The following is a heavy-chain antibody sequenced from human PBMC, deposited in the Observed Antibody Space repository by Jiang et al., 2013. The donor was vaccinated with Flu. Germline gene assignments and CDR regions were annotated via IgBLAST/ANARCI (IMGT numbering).Heavy chain of an antibody. Sequence: VESGAEVKKPGSSVKVSCKASGGTFSSYAISWVRQAPGQGLEWMGGIIPIFGIANYAQKFQGRVTITADESTSTAYMELSSLRSEDTAAYYCARDRGYSGYDWDYFDYWGQGTLVTVSS. D-gene: IGHD5-12*01. J-gene: IGHJ4*02. CDR1: GGTFSSYA. CDR3: ARDRGYSGYDWDYFDY. CDR2: IIPIFGIA. V-gene: IGHV1-69*01.